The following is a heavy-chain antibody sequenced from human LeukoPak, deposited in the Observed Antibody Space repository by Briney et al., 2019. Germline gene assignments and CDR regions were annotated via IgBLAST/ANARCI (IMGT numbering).Heavy chain of an antibody. CDR3: ARDGGSSSFYYYYGMDV. CDR2: IYTSGST. Sequence: PSETLSLTCTVSGGSISSYYWSWIRQPAGKGLEWIGRIYTSGSTNYNPSLKSRVTMSVDTSKNPFSLKLSSVTAADTAVYYCARDGGSSSFYYYYGMDVWGQGTTVTVSS. V-gene: IGHV4-4*07. D-gene: IGHD6-6*01. CDR1: GGSISSYY. J-gene: IGHJ6*02.